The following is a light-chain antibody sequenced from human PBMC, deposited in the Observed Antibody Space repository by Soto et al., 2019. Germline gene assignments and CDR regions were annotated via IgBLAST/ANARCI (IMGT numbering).Light chain of an antibody. CDR3: QTWGTGTVV. J-gene: IGLJ2*01. CDR2: VNSDGRH. CDR1: SGHSSYA. Sequence: QSVLTQSPSASASLGASVKLTCTLSSGHSSYAIAWHQQQPEKGPRYLMRVNSDGRHIKGYGIPDRFSGSSSGAERYLTISSLQSEDEADYYCQTWGTGTVVFGGGTKLTVL. V-gene: IGLV4-69*01.